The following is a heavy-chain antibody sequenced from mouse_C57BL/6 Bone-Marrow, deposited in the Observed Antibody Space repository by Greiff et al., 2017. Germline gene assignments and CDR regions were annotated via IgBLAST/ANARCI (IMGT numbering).Heavy chain of an antibody. CDR1: GYTFTSYW. Sequence: QVQLQQPGAELVKPGASVKMSCKASGYTFTSYWITWVKQRPGQGLEWIGDIYPGSGSTNYNEKFKSKATLTVDTSSSTAYMQLSSLTSEDSAVYYCAREQLRLRPFDYWGQGTTLTVSS. J-gene: IGHJ2*01. CDR3: AREQLRLRPFDY. D-gene: IGHD3-2*02. CDR2: IYPGSGST. V-gene: IGHV1-55*01.